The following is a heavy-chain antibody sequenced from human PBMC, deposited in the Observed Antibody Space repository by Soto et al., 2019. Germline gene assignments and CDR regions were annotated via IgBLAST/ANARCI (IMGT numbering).Heavy chain of an antibody. V-gene: IGHV1-3*01. Sequence: QVELVQSGTEVKKPGASVKIPCKASAYTFTDYAIHWLRQAPGHRLEWMGWINAGNGDTKQSQKFQGRYTVNRHTSANKAHMGLTNLTSEDTALYFCSRSVTIFGVVSDTPFDLWGRGSLVSVSS. CDR1: AYTFTDYA. CDR3: SRSVTIFGVVSDTPFDL. J-gene: IGHJ2*01. D-gene: IGHD3-3*01. CDR2: INAGNGDT.